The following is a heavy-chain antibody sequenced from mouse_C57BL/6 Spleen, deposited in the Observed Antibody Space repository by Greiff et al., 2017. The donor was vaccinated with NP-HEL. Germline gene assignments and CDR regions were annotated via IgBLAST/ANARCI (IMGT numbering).Heavy chain of an antibody. CDR1: GFTFSSYT. CDR3: ARQSYYFDY. Sequence: EVKLMESGGGLVKPGGSLKLSCAASGFTFSSYTMSWVRQTPEKRLEWVATISGGGGNTYYPDSVKGRFTISRDNAKNTLYLQMSSRRSEDTALYYRARQSYYFDYWGQGTTLTVSS. CDR2: ISGGGGNT. V-gene: IGHV5-9*01. J-gene: IGHJ2*01.